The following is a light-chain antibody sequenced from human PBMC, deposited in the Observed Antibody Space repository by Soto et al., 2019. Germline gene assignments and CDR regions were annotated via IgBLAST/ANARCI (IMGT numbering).Light chain of an antibody. CDR2: EVT. J-gene: IGLJ1*01. V-gene: IGLV2-14*01. CDR3: SSYSNINTRACV. CDR1: SGDIGSYNR. Sequence: QSALTQPASVSGSPGQSITISCTGTSGDIGSYNRVSWYQQHPGKAPKLIIYEVTDRPSGVSNRFSGSKSGNTASLTISGLQAEYEAEYYCSSYSNINTRACVLGNGTKLTVL.